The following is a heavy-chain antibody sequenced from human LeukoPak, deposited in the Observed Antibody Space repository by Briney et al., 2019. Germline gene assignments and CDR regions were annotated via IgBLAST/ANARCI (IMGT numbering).Heavy chain of an antibody. J-gene: IGHJ4*02. D-gene: IGHD3-10*01. CDR3: ARVASSVPDY. CDR1: GGSISGSY. Sequence: SETLSLTCTVSGGSISGSYWSWIRQPPGKGLEWFGYIYYTGSTNYNPSLKSRVTISVDTSKNQFSLRLTSVTAADTAVYYCARVASSVPDYWGQGTLVTVSS. CDR2: IYYTGST. V-gene: IGHV4-59*08.